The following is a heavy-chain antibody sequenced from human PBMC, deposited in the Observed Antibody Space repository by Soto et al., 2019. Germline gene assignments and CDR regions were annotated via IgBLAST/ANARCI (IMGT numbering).Heavy chain of an antibody. D-gene: IGHD6-13*01. CDR2: ISYDGSKK. CDR1: GFTFSSYA. V-gene: IGHV3-30-3*01. J-gene: IGHJ4*02. CDR3: ARGGYSSSWYIDY. Sequence: QVQLVESGGGVVQPGRSLRLSCAASGFTFSSYAMHWVRQAPGKGLERVAVISYDGSKKYYADSVKGRFTISRDNSKNTLYLQMNSLRAEDTAVYYCARGGYSSSWYIDYWGQGTLVTFSS.